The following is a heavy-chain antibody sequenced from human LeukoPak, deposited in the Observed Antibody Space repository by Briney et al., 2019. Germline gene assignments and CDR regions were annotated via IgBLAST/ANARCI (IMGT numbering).Heavy chain of an antibody. CDR1: GFTVITND. J-gene: IGHJ4*02. V-gene: IGHV3-21*01. D-gene: IGHD5-24*01. CDR2: ISATTIYR. Sequence: PGGSLRLSCAASGFTVITNDMTWVRQAPGKGLEWVSSISATTIYRFSAGSVRGRFTISRDNVENSLYLQMNDLRREDTAVYYCARIGLGRDAYNSFDYWGQGTLVIVSS. CDR3: ARIGLGRDAYNSFDY.